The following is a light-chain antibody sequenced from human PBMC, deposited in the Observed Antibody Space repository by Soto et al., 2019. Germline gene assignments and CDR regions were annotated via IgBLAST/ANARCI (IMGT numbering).Light chain of an antibody. CDR1: QGTSNY. Sequence: DVQLTQSPSFLSASVGDRVTITCRASQGTSNYLAWFQQKPGKAPKLLIYGASTLQSGVPSRFSGSGSGTEFILTISSLWPVNIATYYYQQFNSYPRVTFGGGTKVEIK. V-gene: IGKV1-9*01. CDR2: GAS. CDR3: QQFNSYPRVT. J-gene: IGKJ4*01.